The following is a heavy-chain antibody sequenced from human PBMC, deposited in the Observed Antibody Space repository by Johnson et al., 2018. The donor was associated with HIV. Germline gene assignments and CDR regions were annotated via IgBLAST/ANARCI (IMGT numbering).Heavy chain of an antibody. CDR2: IKQDGSEE. Sequence: VQLVESGGALVQPGGSLRLSCAASGFIFSSYWMRWVRPAPGRGLEWVATIKQDGSEEYYVGSVKGRFNISRDSAKKSLYLQMNSLRAEDTAVYYCARTVFEGDCSSTSCSDAFDIWGQGTMVTVSS. D-gene: IGHD2-2*01. CDR3: ARTVFEGDCSSTSCSDAFDI. V-gene: IGHV3-7*01. J-gene: IGHJ3*02. CDR1: GFIFSSYW.